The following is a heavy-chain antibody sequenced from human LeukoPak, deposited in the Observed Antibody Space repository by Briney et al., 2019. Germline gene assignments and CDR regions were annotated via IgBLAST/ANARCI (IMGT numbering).Heavy chain of an antibody. CDR1: GFTLSSYD. CDR2: VSGSGGSR. Sequence: GGSLRLSCAASGFTLSSYDMSWVRQAPGKGLECVSGVSGSGGSRNYADSVKGRFTISRDNSKNTLYLQMNSLRAEDTAVYYCAKRGSERYYNWFDPWGQGTLVTVSS. CDR3: AKRGSERYYNWFDP. V-gene: IGHV3-23*01. D-gene: IGHD1-26*01. J-gene: IGHJ5*02.